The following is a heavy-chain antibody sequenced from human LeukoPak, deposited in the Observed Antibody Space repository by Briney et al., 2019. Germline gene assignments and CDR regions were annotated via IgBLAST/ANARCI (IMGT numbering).Heavy chain of an antibody. D-gene: IGHD6-13*01. CDR3: ARVGIAAAGTVDY. J-gene: IGHJ4*02. Sequence: SETLSLTCGVSGGSISSGGYSWSWIRQPPGKGLEWIGYIYHSGSTYYNPSLKSRVTISVDTSKNQFSLKLSSVTAADTAVYYCARVGIAAAGTVDYWGQGTLVTVSS. CDR2: IYHSGST. V-gene: IGHV4-30-2*05. CDR1: GGSISSGGYS.